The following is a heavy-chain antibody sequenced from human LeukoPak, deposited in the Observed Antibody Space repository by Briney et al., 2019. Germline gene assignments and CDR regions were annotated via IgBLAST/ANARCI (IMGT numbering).Heavy chain of an antibody. Sequence: GGSLRLSCAVSGFTVSSNYMSWVRQAPGKGLEWVAIISYDGNNKYYADSVKGRFTISRDNSKNTVYLQLNSLRAEDTAVYYCAKDAGGWYYFDYWGQGTLVTVSS. V-gene: IGHV3-30*18. CDR1: GFTVSSNY. CDR2: ISYDGNNK. CDR3: AKDAGGWYYFDY. D-gene: IGHD6-19*01. J-gene: IGHJ4*02.